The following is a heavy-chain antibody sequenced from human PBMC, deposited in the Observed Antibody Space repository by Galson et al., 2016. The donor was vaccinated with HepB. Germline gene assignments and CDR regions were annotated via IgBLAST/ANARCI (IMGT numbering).Heavy chain of an antibody. CDR3: AKSERGTGNTVDY. D-gene: IGHD1-7*01. Sequence: ETLSLTCTVSGGSTTRSNWWSWVRQAPGKGLEWLGEIFHSGSTNYNPSLKSRLTISMDKSNNQFSLKLTSVTAADTAVYYCAKSERGTGNTVDYWGQGTLVTVSS. J-gene: IGHJ4*02. CDR1: GGSTTRSNW. CDR2: IFHSGST. V-gene: IGHV4-4*02.